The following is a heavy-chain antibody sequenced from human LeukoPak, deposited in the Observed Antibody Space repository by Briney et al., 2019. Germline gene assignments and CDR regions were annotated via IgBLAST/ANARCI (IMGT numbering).Heavy chain of an antibody. CDR3: AKNGRGYSSDYFDY. V-gene: IGHV3-23*01. CDR1: GFTFSSYA. J-gene: IGHJ4*02. CDR2: ISGSGGGT. Sequence: GGSLRLSCAASGFTFSSYAMSWVRQAPGKGLEWVSAISGSGGGTYYADSVKGRFTISRDNSKNTLYLQMNTLRAEDTAVYSCAKNGRGYSSDYFDYWGQGTLVTVSS. D-gene: IGHD5-18*01.